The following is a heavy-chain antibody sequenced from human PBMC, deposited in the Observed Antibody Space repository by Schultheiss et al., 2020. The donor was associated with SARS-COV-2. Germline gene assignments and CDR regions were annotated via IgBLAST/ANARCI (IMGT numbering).Heavy chain of an antibody. D-gene: IGHD6-13*01. CDR3: ARDAHSSSWYWDRAYLDAFDI. Sequence: GGSLRLSCAASGFTFSSYGMHWVRQAPGKGLEWVSAISGSGGSTYYADSVKGRFTISRDNSKNTLYLQMNSLRAEDTAVYYCARDAHSSSWYWDRAYLDAFDIWGQGTMVTVSS. V-gene: IGHV3-23*01. CDR1: GFTFSSYG. J-gene: IGHJ3*02. CDR2: ISGSGGST.